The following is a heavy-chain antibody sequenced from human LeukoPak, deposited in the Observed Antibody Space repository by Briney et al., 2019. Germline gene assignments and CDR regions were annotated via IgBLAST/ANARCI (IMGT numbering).Heavy chain of an antibody. D-gene: IGHD2-8*01. CDR3: AKDTSIGRYCTNGVCSPFDY. CDR2: IKQDGSEK. J-gene: IGHJ4*02. V-gene: IGHV3-7*03. Sequence: GGSLRLSCAASGFTFSTYWMTWVRQAPGKGLEWVANIKQDGSEKYYVDSVKGRFTISRDNAKNSLYLQMNNLRAEDTAVYYCAKDTSIGRYCTNGVCSPFDYWGQGTLVTVSS. CDR1: GFTFSTYW.